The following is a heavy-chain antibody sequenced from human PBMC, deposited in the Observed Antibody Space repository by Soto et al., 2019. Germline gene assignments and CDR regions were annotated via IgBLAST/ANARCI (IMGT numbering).Heavy chain of an antibody. Sequence: SETLSLTCTVSGGSIRSYCWTWIRQPPGKGPEWIGSIYYSGNTYYNPSLTGRVTMSVDTSKDQFSLQLSSVTAADTAVYYCVKHQGPNPGGVIDYWGQGTVVTVSS. CDR3: VKHQGPNPGGVIDY. V-gene: IGHV4-59*04. CDR1: GGSIRSYC. J-gene: IGHJ4*02. CDR2: IYYSGNT. D-gene: IGHD3-16*01.